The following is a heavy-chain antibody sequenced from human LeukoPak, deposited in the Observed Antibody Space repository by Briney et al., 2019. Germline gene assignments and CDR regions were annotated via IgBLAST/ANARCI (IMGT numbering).Heavy chain of an antibody. Sequence: PSETLSLTCTVSRGSISSSSYYWAWIRQPPGKGLEWIGEINHSGSTYYNPSLKSRVIISVDTSKNQFSLKLSSVTAADTAVYYCARDRMAGIYSYFDYWGQGTLVTVSS. V-gene: IGHV4-39*07. CDR2: INHSGST. D-gene: IGHD3-10*01. CDR1: RGSISSSSYY. J-gene: IGHJ4*02. CDR3: ARDRMAGIYSYFDY.